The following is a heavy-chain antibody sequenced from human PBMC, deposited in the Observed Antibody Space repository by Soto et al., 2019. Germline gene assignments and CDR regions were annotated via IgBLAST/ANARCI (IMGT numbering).Heavy chain of an antibody. D-gene: IGHD3-22*01. CDR2: ISGSGVST. Sequence: GGSLRLSCAASGFTFGSYSMSWVRQAPGKGLEWVSSISGSGVSTYYADSVKGRFIISRDNSKNTLYLQMNSLRAEDTAVYYCAKNDYYDSSHFWGQGTLVTVSS. CDR1: GFTFGSYS. CDR3: AKNDYYDSSHF. J-gene: IGHJ4*02. V-gene: IGHV3-23*01.